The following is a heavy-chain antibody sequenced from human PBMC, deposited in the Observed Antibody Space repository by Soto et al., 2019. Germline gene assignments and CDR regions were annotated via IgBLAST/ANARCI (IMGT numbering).Heavy chain of an antibody. Sequence: LSLTCSVSGGSMSKFYWSWIRKTAGKGLEWMGRVYATGTSDYNPSLRSRIAMSVDISKKTFSLRLRSVTAADTGVYYCVRDGSKTLRDCFDPWGQGILVTVSS. V-gene: IGHV4-4*07. CDR3: VRDGSKTLRDCFDP. CDR1: GGSMSKFY. CDR2: VYATGTS. D-gene: IGHD4-17*01. J-gene: IGHJ5*02.